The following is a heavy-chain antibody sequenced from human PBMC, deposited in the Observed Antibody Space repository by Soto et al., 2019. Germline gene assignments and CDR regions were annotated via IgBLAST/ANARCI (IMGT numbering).Heavy chain of an antibody. CDR1: GFTFSSYS. CDR2: ISSSSSTI. Sequence: GGSLRLSCAASGFTFSSYSMNWVRQAPGKGLEWVSYISSSSSTIYYADSVKGRFTISRDNAKNSLYLQMNSLRAEDTAVYYCARDPAYSYGYVGWFDPWGQGTLVTVSS. V-gene: IGHV3-48*04. CDR3: ARDPAYSYGYVGWFDP. J-gene: IGHJ5*02. D-gene: IGHD5-18*01.